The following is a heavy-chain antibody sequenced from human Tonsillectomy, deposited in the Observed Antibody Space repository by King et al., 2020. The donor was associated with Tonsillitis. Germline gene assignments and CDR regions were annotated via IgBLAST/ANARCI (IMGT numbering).Heavy chain of an antibody. V-gene: IGHV4-4*07. CDR3: AREFQSSRPLDY. CDR1: GGSISIYY. Sequence: VQLQESGAGLVKPSETLSLTCTVSGGSISIYYWSWIRQPAGNGLEWVGRVYTSGSTNYKLSLQSRVTMSVDTSKNQFSLKLSSVTAADTAVYYCAREFQSSRPLDYWGQGTLVTVSS. CDR2: VYTSGST. J-gene: IGHJ4*02. D-gene: IGHD6-13*01.